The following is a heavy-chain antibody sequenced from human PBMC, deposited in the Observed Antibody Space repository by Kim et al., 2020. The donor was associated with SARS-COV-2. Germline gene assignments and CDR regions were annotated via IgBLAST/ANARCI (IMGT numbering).Heavy chain of an antibody. J-gene: IGHJ4*02. CDR3: EAGGNSSWRTRVY. CDR1: GLTFSSYA. CDR2: ISYEGTNK. V-gene: IGHV3-30*04. Sequence: GGSLRLSCAASGLTFSSYAMHWVRQAPGKGLEGGAVISYEGTNKYYGDSVKGRFTISRDNSKNTLYLQMNSLRAEDTAVYYCEAGGNSSWRTRVYWGQGILVTVSS. D-gene: IGHD6-13*01.